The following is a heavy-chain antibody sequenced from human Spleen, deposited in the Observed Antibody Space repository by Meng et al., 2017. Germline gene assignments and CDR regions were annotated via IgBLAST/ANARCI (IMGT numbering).Heavy chain of an antibody. Sequence: SETLSLTCTVSGGSISSGGYYWSWIRQHPGKGLEWIGYIYYSGSTYYNPSLKSLVTISVDTSKNQFSLKLSSVTAADTAVYYCARVSYGSGSSFIDDWGQGTLVTVSS. CDR3: ARVSYGSGSSFIDD. CDR2: IYYSGST. D-gene: IGHD3-10*01. V-gene: IGHV4-31*01. CDR1: GGSISSGGYY. J-gene: IGHJ4*02.